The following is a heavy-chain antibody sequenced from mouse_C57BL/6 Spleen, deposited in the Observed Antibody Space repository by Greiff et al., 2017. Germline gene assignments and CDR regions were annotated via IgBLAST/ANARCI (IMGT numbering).Heavy chain of an antibody. J-gene: IGHJ3*01. CDR2: ISDGGSYT. V-gene: IGHV5-4*03. Sequence: EVKVEESGGGLVKPGGSLKLSCAASGFTFSSYAMSWVRQTPEKRLEWVATISDGGSYTYYPDNVKGRFTISRDNAKNNLYLQMSHLKSEDAAMYYCARSTIATVVATPFAYWGQGTLVTVSA. D-gene: IGHD1-1*01. CDR1: GFTFSSYA. CDR3: ARSTIATVVATPFAY.